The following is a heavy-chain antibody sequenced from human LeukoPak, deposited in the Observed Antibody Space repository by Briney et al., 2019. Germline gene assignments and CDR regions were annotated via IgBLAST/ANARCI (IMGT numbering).Heavy chain of an antibody. D-gene: IGHD5-18*01. CDR2: ISAYKGKT. J-gene: IGHJ4*02. CDR3: AREGIQLWLDLSY. CDR1: GYTFTSYG. Sequence: ASVTVSCKASGYTFTSYGISWVRQAPGQGLEWMGLISAYKGKTHYAQKLQGRVTMTTDTHTSTAYIELRSLRSDDTAVYYCAREGIQLWLDLSYWGEGTLVSVSS. V-gene: IGHV1-18*01.